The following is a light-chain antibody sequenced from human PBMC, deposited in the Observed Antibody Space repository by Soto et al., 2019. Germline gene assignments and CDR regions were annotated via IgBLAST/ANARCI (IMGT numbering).Light chain of an antibody. J-gene: IGKJ2*01. CDR3: EHYGTSPPYT. CDR1: QSVSSSS. CDR2: GAS. V-gene: IGKV3-20*01. Sequence: EIVLTQSPGTLSLSPGERANLFCRASQSVSSSSLAWYQQKPGQAPRLLIHGASTRATGIPDRFSGSGSGTDFTLIISRLEPEDFAVYFCEHYGTSPPYTFAPGTKLEIK.